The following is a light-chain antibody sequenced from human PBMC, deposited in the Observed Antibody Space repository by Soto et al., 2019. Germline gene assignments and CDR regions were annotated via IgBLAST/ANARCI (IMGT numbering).Light chain of an antibody. CDR2: DGS. CDR1: QSVSNIY. V-gene: IGKV3-20*01. J-gene: IGKJ1*01. Sequence: LVLTQSPGTLSLSPGETATLSCRASQSVSNIYLGWYQQKPGQAPRLLIFDGSSRATGIPDRFSGSGSGTDFTLTISRLEPEDFAVYYCHQYDSIVQTFGQGTKVDIK. CDR3: HQYDSIVQT.